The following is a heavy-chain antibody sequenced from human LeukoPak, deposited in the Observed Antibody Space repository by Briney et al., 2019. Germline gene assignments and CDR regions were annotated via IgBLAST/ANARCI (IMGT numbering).Heavy chain of an antibody. CDR2: ISGSGGNT. Sequence: GGSLRLSCAASGFTFSSYAMSWVRQAPGKGLEWVSAISGSGGNTYFADSVKGRFTISRDNAKNSLYLQMNSLRAEDTAVYYCARGTMVRGVLFDYWGQGTLVTVSS. D-gene: IGHD3-10*01. CDR3: ARGTMVRGVLFDY. J-gene: IGHJ4*02. CDR1: GFTFSSYA. V-gene: IGHV3-23*01.